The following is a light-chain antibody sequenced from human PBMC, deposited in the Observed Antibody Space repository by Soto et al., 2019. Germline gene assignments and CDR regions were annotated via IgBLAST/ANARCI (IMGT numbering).Light chain of an antibody. CDR3: RRGHDWPRT. CDR1: QGLRGS. J-gene: IGKJ5*01. CDR2: VTS. Sequence: DIQMTQSPSSVSASVGDRVTITCRAPQGLRGSLAWYQQKPGKAPKLLISVTSRLQSGVPSRFSGRASGADLTLTFVRLQPEDRGNYFCRRGHDWPRTFGQGTRLEIK. V-gene: IGKV1-12*01.